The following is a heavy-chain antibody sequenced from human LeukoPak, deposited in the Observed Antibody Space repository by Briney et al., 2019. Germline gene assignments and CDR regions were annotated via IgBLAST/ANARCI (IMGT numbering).Heavy chain of an antibody. CDR3: ARDSSWSPRIVVVPAAKSVGGYFQH. CDR2: ISYDGSNK. V-gene: IGHV3-30*04. J-gene: IGHJ1*01. D-gene: IGHD2-2*01. CDR1: GFTFSSYA. Sequence: GGSLRLSCAASGFTFSSYAMHWVRQAPGKGLEWVAVISYDGSNKYYADSVKGRFTTSRDNSKNTLYLQMNSLRAEDTAVYYCARDSSWSPRIVVVPAAKSVGGYFQHWGQGTLVTVSS.